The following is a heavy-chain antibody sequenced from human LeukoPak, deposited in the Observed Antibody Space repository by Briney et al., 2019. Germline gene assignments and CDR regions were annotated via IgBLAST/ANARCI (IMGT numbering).Heavy chain of an antibody. CDR2: INPNSGGT. CDR1: GFTFTAYH. D-gene: IGHD7-27*01. Sequence: RASVKVSCKASGFTFTAYHMHWVRQAPGQGLEWMGWINPNSGGTNYAQKFQGRVTMTRDTSISTAYMELSGLRSDDTAVYYCARGHHWDPHFDYWGQGTLVTVSS. J-gene: IGHJ4*02. CDR3: ARGHHWDPHFDY. V-gene: IGHV1-2*02.